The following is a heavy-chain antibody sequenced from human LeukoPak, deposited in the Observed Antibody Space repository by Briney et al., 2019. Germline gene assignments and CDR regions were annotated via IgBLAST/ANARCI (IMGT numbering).Heavy chain of an antibody. Sequence: GRSLRLSCVASGFSVTTYAVHWVRQAPGRGLEWVAVMSYDGRDKYYADSVKGRLTISRDNSKNTLFLEMSSLRPEDTAIYYCARDGDTAIRGVNFDYWGRGTLVTVSS. CDR3: ARDGDTAIRGVNFDY. CDR2: MSYDGRDK. V-gene: IGHV3-30*15. CDR1: GFSVTTYA. J-gene: IGHJ4*01. D-gene: IGHD3-10*01.